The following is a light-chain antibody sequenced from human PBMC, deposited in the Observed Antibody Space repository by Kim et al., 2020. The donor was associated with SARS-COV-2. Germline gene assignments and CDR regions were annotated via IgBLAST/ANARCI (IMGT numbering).Light chain of an antibody. V-gene: IGKV3-15*01. Sequence: SPGQGATLSCRASQSVGIDLAWYLQRPGQAPRLLIHGASTRATNIPDRFSGSGSGREFTLTISSLQSEDFAVYYCQQYNDRPPWTFGQGTKVDIK. CDR2: GAS. CDR1: QSVGID. J-gene: IGKJ1*01. CDR3: QQYNDRPPWT.